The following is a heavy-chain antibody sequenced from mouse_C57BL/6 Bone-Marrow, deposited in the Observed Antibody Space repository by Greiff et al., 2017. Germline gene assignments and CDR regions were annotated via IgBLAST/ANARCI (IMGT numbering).Heavy chain of an antibody. V-gene: IGHV2-9-1*01. CDR1: GFSLTSYA. CDR3: AIPYDYDSAWFAY. J-gene: IGHJ3*01. D-gene: IGHD2-4*01. CDR2: IWTGGGT. Sequence: VHLVESGPGLVAPSQSLSITCTVSGFSLTSYAISWVRQPPGKGLEWLGVIWTGGGTNYNSALKSRLSISKDNSKSQVFLKMNSLQTDDTARYYCAIPYDYDSAWFAYWGQGTLVTVSA.